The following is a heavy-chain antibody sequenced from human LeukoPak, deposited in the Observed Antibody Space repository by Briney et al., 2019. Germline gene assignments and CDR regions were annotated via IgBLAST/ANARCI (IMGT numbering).Heavy chain of an antibody. J-gene: IGHJ4*02. D-gene: IGHD2-2*01. CDR3: ARPKRGYCSSTSCSYYFDY. Sequence: GGSLRLSCAASGFTFSSYAMSWVRQAPGKGLEWVSAIGGSGGSTYYADSVKGRFTISRDNSKNTLYLQMNSLRAEDTAVYYCARPKRGYCSSTSCSYYFDYWGQGTLVTVSS. CDR2: IGGSGGST. V-gene: IGHV3-23*01. CDR1: GFTFSSYA.